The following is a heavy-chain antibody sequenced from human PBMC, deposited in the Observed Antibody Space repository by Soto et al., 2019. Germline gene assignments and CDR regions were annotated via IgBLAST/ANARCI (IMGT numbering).Heavy chain of an antibody. CDR2: ISYDGSNK. J-gene: IGHJ6*02. V-gene: IGHV3-30*18. Sequence: QPGGSLRLSCAASGFTFSSYGMHWVRQAPGKGLEWVAVISYDGSNKYYADSVKGRFTISRDNSKNTLYLQMNSLRAEDTAVYYCAKEVPPGIAAAAPPYYYYYGMDVWGQGTTVTVSS. CDR3: AKEVPPGIAAAAPPYYYYYGMDV. D-gene: IGHD6-13*01. CDR1: GFTFSSYG.